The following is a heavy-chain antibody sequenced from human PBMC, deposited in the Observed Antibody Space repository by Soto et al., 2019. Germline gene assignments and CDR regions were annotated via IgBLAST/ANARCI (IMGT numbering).Heavy chain of an antibody. CDR1: GYSFTNYY. CDR3: AREPKESLYFDY. J-gene: IGHJ4*02. V-gene: IGHV1-46*01. CDR2: MRPSGGNT. Sequence: GASVKVSCKASGYSFTNYYIHWFRQAPGQGLEWLGIMRPSGGNTASAPRFQDKVTMTRDTSTSTVWMELTSLTSEDTAVYYCAREPKESLYFDYWGQGTLVTVSS.